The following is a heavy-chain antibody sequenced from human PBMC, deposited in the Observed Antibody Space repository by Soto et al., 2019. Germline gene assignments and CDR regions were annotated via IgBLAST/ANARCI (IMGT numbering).Heavy chain of an antibody. D-gene: IGHD6-13*01. J-gene: IGHJ6*02. CDR3: ARVVAAAGRGGMDV. CDR1: GFTFSSYW. Sequence: EVQLVESGGGLVQPGGSLRLSCAASGFTFSSYWMHWVRQAPGKGLVWVSRINSDGSSTSYADSVKGRFTISRDNDKITMYVQMKSLRAEDTAVYCRARVVAAAGRGGMDVWGQGATVTVFS. CDR2: INSDGSST. V-gene: IGHV3-74*01.